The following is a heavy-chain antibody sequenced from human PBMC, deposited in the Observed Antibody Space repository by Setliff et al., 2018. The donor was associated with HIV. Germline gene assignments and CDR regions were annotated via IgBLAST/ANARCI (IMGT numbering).Heavy chain of an antibody. D-gene: IGHD1-1*01. J-gene: IGHJ6*02. CDR3: AVRNTRNYYYYGMDV. CDR2: INPSGGNT. Sequence: ASVKVSCKASGYTFTSYYMHWVRQAPGQGLEWMGIINPSGGNTNYAQKFQERVTITRDMSTSTAYMELSSLRSEDTAVYYCAVRNTRNYYYYGMDVWGQGTTVTVSS. V-gene: IGHV1-46*01. CDR1: GYTFTSYY.